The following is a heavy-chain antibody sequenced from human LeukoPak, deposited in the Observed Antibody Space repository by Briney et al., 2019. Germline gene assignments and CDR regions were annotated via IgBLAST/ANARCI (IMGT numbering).Heavy chain of an antibody. CDR1: GYTFTSYD. D-gene: IGHD2-15*01. Sequence: ASVKVSCKASGYTFTSYDINWVRQATGQGVDGMGWMNPNSGNTGYAQKFQGRVTITRNTSIGTAYTELSSLRSEDTAVYYCARRGVVVAARLAFDIWGQGTMVTVSS. CDR2: MNPNSGNT. J-gene: IGHJ3*02. CDR3: ARRGVVVAARLAFDI. V-gene: IGHV1-8*03.